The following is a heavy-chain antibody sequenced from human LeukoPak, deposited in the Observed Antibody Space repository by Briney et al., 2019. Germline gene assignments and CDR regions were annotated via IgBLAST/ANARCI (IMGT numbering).Heavy chain of an antibody. CDR1: GFTFSSYA. D-gene: IGHD3-10*01. J-gene: IGHJ6*03. CDR2: ISGSGGST. Sequence: GGSLRLSCAASGFTFSSYAMSWVRQAPGKGLEWVSAISGSGGSTYYADSVKGRFTISRDNSKNTLYLQMNSLRAEDTAVYYCAKFFGRGYYGSGSYYAVYYYMDVWGKGTTVTVSS. CDR3: AKFFGRGYYGSGSYYAVYYYMDV. V-gene: IGHV3-23*01.